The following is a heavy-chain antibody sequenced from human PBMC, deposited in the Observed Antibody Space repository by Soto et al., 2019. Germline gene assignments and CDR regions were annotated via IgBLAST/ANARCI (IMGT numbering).Heavy chain of an antibody. CDR1: GGPFSSYA. D-gene: IGHD5-18*01. Sequence: QVQLVQSGAEVKKPGSSVKVSCKASGGPFSSYAISWVRQAPGQGLEGMGGIIPIFGTANYAQKFQGRVTITADESTSTAYMELSSLRSEDTAVYYCARDDVDTAMPYGMDVWGQGTTVTVSS. V-gene: IGHV1-69*12. CDR3: ARDDVDTAMPYGMDV. J-gene: IGHJ6*02. CDR2: IIPIFGTA.